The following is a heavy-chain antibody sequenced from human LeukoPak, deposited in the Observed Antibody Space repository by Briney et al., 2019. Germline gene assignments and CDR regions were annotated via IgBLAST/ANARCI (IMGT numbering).Heavy chain of an antibody. CDR2: ISGTGSTT. CDR1: GFTFSSYA. Sequence: GGSLRLSCAASGFTFSSYAMNWVRQAPGKGLEWVSSISGTGSTTQYADSVKGRFTTSRDNSKNTLYLQMNSLRAEDTAVYYCAKTTAVATPPLYFQNWGQGTLVTVSS. D-gene: IGHD4-23*01. V-gene: IGHV3-23*01. J-gene: IGHJ1*01. CDR3: AKTTAVATPPLYFQN.